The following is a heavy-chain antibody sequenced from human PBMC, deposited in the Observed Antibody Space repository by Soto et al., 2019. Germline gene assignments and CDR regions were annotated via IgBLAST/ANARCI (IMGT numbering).Heavy chain of an antibody. CDR2: INHSGST. J-gene: IGHJ6*02. D-gene: IGHD5-18*01. CDR3: ARDSGYSYGYRSRHYGMDV. Sequence: ETLSLTCAVYGGSFSGYYGSWIRQPPGKGLEWIGEINHSGSTNYNPSLKSRVTISVDTSKNQFSLKLSSVTAADTAVYYCARDSGYSYGYRSRHYGMDVWGQGTTVTVYS. CDR1: GGSFSGYY. V-gene: IGHV4-34*01.